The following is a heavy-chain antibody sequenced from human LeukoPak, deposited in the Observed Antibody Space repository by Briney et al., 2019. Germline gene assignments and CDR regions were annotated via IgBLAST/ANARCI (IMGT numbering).Heavy chain of an antibody. Sequence: SETLSLTCAVYGGSFSGYYWSWIRQPPGKGLEWIGEINHSGSTNYNPSLKSRVTISVDTSKNQFSLKLSSVTAADTAVYYCARRARGWYAFDIWGQGTMVTVSS. D-gene: IGHD6-19*01. CDR2: INHSGST. V-gene: IGHV4-34*01. CDR1: GGSFSGYY. CDR3: ARRARGWYAFDI. J-gene: IGHJ3*02.